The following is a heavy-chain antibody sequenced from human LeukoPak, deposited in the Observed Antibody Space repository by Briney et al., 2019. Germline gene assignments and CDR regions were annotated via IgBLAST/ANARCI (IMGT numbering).Heavy chain of an antibody. J-gene: IGHJ4*02. V-gene: IGHV3-21*01. CDR1: GFTFSTYT. Sequence: PGGSLRLSCAASGFTFSTYTMNWARQAPGKGLEWVSSISSISDYIYYADSVRGRFTISRDNAKNSLYLQMNSLRAEDTAVYYCAREDSSPRTIDYWGQGTLVTVSS. CDR3: AREDSSPRTIDY. CDR2: ISSISDYI. D-gene: IGHD6-13*01.